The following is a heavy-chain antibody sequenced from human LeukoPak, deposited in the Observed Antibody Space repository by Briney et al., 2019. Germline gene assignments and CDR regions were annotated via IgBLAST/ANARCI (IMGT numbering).Heavy chain of an antibody. CDR1: GFTFSNYW. CDR2: IKQDGSEK. Sequence: GGSLRLSCAASGFTFSNYWMSWVRQAPGKGLEWVANIKQDGSEKYYVDSVKGRFTISRDNAKNSLYLQMNSLRAEDTAMYYCARTHDFWSGYSDYWGQGTLVTVSS. J-gene: IGHJ4*02. CDR3: ARTHDFWSGYSDY. D-gene: IGHD3-3*01. V-gene: IGHV3-7*01.